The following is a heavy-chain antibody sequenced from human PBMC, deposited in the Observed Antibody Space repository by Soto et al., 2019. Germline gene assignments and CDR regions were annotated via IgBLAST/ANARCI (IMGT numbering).Heavy chain of an antibody. D-gene: IGHD6-19*01. CDR1: GGSVSSGSYY. CDR2: IYYSGST. Sequence: SETLSLTCTVSGGSVSSGSYYWSWIRQPPGKGLEWIGYIYYSGSTNYNPSLKSRVTISVDTSKNQFSLKLSSVPAAATAVYYCAREGEVGIGVSRGWFDSWGQGTMVTVSS. J-gene: IGHJ5*01. CDR3: AREGEVGIGVSRGWFDS. V-gene: IGHV4-61*01.